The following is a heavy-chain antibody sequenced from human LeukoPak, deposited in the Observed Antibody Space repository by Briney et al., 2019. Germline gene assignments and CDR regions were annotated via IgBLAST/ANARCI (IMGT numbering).Heavy chain of an antibody. V-gene: IGHV1-46*01. Sequence: GASVKVSCKASGYTFTNYCMHWVRQAPGQGLEWMGIIDPSIGSTSYAQKFQGRVTMTRDTSTTTFYMELSSLRSEDTAVYYCARDPEVYASGSFNWFDPWGQGTLATVSS. CDR3: ARDPEVYASGSFNWFDP. D-gene: IGHD3-10*01. J-gene: IGHJ5*02. CDR1: GYTFTNYC. CDR2: IDPSIGST.